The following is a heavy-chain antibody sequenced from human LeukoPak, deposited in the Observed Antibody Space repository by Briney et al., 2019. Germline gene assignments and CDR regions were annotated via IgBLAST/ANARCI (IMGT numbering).Heavy chain of an antibody. J-gene: IGHJ6*02. CDR1: GGSISSYY. D-gene: IGHD3-22*01. Sequence: PSETLSLTCTVSGGSISSYYWSWIRQPPGKGLEWIGYIYYSGSTNYNPSLKSRVTISVDTSKNQFSLKLSSVTAADTAVYYCATSYYDSSAQGLYYYYGMDVWGQGTTVTVSS. CDR3: ATSYYDSSAQGLYYYYGMDV. V-gene: IGHV4-59*01. CDR2: IYYSGST.